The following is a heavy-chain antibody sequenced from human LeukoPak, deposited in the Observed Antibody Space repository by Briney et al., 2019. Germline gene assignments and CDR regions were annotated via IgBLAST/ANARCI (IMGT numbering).Heavy chain of an antibody. Sequence: GGSLRLSCATSGFTFSSYAMSWVRQAPGKGLEWVSAISGSGGSTCYADSVKGRFTISRDNSKNTLYLQMNSLRAEDTAVYYCAKLGYSYGYDGESYFDYWGQGTLVTVSS. D-gene: IGHD5-18*01. J-gene: IGHJ4*02. CDR3: AKLGYSYGYDGESYFDY. V-gene: IGHV3-23*01. CDR2: ISGSGGST. CDR1: GFTFSSYA.